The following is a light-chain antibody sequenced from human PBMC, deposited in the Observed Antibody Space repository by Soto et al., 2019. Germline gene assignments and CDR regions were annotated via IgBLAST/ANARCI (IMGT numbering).Light chain of an antibody. J-gene: IGLJ1*01. Sequence: QSALTQPRSVSGSPGQSVTISCTGTSSDVGGYNYVSWYQQHPGKAPKLMIYDVTTRPSGVPTRFSGSKSGNTASLTISGLQAEDEADYYCSSHAGSSVVFGTGTKVTVL. CDR1: SSDVGGYNY. V-gene: IGLV2-11*01. CDR2: DVT. CDR3: SSHAGSSVV.